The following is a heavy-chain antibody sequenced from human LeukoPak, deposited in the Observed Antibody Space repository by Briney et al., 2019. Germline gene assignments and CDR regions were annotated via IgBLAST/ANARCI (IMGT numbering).Heavy chain of an antibody. CDR3: TRPYSSDWYGTFSI. V-gene: IGHV4-59*01. Sequence: PSETLSLTCTVSGGSITSYYWSWIRQPPGKGLEWIGHVFHSGSTNYSPSLKSRVTISVDTSKNQFSLKLSSVTAADTAVYYCTRPYSSDWYGTFSIWGQGTMVTVSS. J-gene: IGHJ3*02. D-gene: IGHD6-19*01. CDR1: GGSITSYY. CDR2: VFHSGST.